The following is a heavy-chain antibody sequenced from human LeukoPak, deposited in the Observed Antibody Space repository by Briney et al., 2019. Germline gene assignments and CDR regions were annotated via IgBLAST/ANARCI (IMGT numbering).Heavy chain of an antibody. CDR2: ISHSGSV. V-gene: IGHV4-59*02. CDR3: ARVKGREGSTVIIDY. J-gene: IGHJ4*02. CDR1: GGSVSNYY. D-gene: IGHD3-10*01. Sequence: SETLSLTCTVSGGSVSNYYWSGIRQSPGKGLEWIGYISHSGSVNYNPSLKSRVTMSVDTSKNQFSLKLSSVTAADTAVYYCARVKGREGSTVIIDYWGQGMLVTVSS.